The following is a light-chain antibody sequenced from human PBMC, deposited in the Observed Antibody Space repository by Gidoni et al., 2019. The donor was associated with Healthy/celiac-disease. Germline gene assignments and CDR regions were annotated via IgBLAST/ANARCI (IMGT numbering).Light chain of an antibody. V-gene: IGKV2-28*01. Sequence: DIVMHQSPLSLPVTPGEPASISCRSSQSLLHSNGYNYLDWYLQKPGQSPQLLIYLGSNRASGVPARFSGSGSGTDFTLKISRVEAEDVGVYYCMQALQTPLTFGGGTKVEIK. CDR1: QSLLHSNGYNY. J-gene: IGKJ4*01. CDR3: MQALQTPLT. CDR2: LGS.